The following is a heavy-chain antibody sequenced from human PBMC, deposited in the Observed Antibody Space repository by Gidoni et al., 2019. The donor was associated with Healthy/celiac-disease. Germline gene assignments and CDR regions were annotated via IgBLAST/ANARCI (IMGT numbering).Heavy chain of an antibody. CDR1: GYTFTSYY. Sequence: QVQLVQSGAEVKKPGASVKVSCKASGYTFTSYYMHWVRQAPGQGLEWMGIINPSGGSTSYAQKFQGRVTMTRDTSTSTVYMELSSLRSEDTAVYYCAREIRGVTMVQGAADIWGQGTMVTVSS. J-gene: IGHJ3*02. D-gene: IGHD3-10*01. V-gene: IGHV1-46*03. CDR3: AREIRGVTMVQGAADI. CDR2: INPSGGST.